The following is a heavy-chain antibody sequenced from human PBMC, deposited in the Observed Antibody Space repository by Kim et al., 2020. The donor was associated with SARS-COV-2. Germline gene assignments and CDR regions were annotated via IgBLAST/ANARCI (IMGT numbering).Heavy chain of an antibody. D-gene: IGHD1-26*01. Sequence: GGSLRLSCAASGFTFSSYAMSWVRQAPGKGLEWVSAISGSGGSTYYADSVKGRFTISRDNSKNTLYLQMNSLRAEDTAVYYCAKAHDPCVVGAVFGYWGQGTLVTVSS. CDR3: AKAHDPCVVGAVFGY. V-gene: IGHV3-23*01. CDR2: ISGSGGST. CDR1: GFTFSSYA. J-gene: IGHJ4*02.